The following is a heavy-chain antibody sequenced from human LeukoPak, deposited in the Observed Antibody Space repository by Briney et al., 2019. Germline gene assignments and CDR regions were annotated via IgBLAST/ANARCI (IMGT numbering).Heavy chain of an antibody. D-gene: IGHD2-2*01. CDR1: GGSVSSTHY. V-gene: IGHV4-39*07. CDR2: IYYGGST. CDR3: ARYCSSTSCFAYDAFDI. Sequence: SETLSLTCTVSGGSVSSTHYWGWIRQPPGKGLEWIGSIYYGGSTYYNASLRSRVTTSVDTSKNQFSLKLSSVTAADTAVYYCARYCSSTSCFAYDAFDIWGQGTMVTVSS. J-gene: IGHJ3*02.